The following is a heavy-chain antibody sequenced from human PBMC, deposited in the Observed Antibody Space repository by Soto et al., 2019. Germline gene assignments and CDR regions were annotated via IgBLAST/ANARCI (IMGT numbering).Heavy chain of an antibody. CDR3: AKEGGLSGSYYISSSYYFDY. CDR1: GFTFSSYG. Sequence: QVQLVESGGGVVQPGRSLRLSCVASGFTFSSYGMHWVRQAPGKGLEWVAIISYDGSNTYYADSVKGRFPISRDNSKNTLYLQMNSLRAEDMSVYYCAKEGGLSGSYYISSSYYFDYWGQGTLVTVSS. J-gene: IGHJ4*02. CDR2: ISYDGSNT. D-gene: IGHD1-26*01. V-gene: IGHV3-30*18.